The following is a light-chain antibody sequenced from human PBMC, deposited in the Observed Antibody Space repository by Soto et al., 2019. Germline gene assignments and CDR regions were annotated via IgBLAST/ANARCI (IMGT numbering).Light chain of an antibody. CDR1: SSDVGGYNY. CDR2: DVS. Sequence: QSALTQPASVSGSPGQSITISCTGTSSDVGGYNYVSWYQHHPGKAPKLMIYDVSNRPSGVSNRFSGSKSGNTASLTISGLQPEDEADYYYSSYTTSNTRPIVFGTGTKLTVL. J-gene: IGLJ1*01. CDR3: SSYTTSNTRPIV. V-gene: IGLV2-14*03.